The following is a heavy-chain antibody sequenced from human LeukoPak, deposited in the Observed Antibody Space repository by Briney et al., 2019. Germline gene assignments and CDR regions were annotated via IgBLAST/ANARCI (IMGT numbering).Heavy chain of an antibody. V-gene: IGHV1-69*04. CDR2: IIPILGIA. CDR3: ARDFTPPSIVVVPAAIWPYFDY. J-gene: IGHJ4*02. Sequence: SVKVSCKASGYTFTDFGVSWVRQATGQGLEWMGRIIPILGIANYAQKFQGRVTITADKSTSTAYMELSSLRSEDTAVYYCARDFTPPSIVVVPAAIWPYFDYWGQGTLVTVSS. D-gene: IGHD2-2*01. CDR1: GYTFTDFG.